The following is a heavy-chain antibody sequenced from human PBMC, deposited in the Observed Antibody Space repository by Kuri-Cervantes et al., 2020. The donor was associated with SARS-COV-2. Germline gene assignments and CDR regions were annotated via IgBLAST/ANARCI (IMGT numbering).Heavy chain of an antibody. V-gene: IGHV4-59*01. CDR1: GASISRCY. CDR2: IYYTGST. CDR3: ARGGSVSTASLL. D-gene: IGHD3-10*01. Sequence: GSLRLSCTVSGASISRCYWSWIRQPPGKGLEWIGYIYYTGSTNSNPSLMSRVTISMDTSKSQFSLEVSSVTAADTAVYYCARGGSVSTASLLWGHGTLVTVSS. J-gene: IGHJ4*01.